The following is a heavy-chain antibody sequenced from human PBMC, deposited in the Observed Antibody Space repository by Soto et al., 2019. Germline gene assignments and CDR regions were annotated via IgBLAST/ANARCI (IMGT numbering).Heavy chain of an antibody. D-gene: IGHD6-13*01. CDR2: ISAYNGNT. CDR3: ARSQARKGKQDAFDI. V-gene: IGHV1-18*01. CDR1: GYTFTSYG. J-gene: IGHJ3*02. Sequence: GASVKVSCKASGYTFTSYGISWVRQAPGQGLEWMGWISAYNGNTNYAQKLQGRVTMTTDTSTSTAYMELRSLRSDDTAVYYCARSQARKGKQDAFDIWGPGNPGHRLL.